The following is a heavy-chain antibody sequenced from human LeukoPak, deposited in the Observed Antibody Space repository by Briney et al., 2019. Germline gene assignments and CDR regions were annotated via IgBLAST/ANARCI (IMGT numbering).Heavy chain of an antibody. Sequence: PGGCLRLSCAASGFTFSSYWMSWVRQAPGKGLEWVANIKQDGSEKYYVDSVKGRFTISRDNAKNSLYLQMNSLRAEDTAVYYCARLYCSGGSCYSDWGQGTLVTVSS. CDR2: IKQDGSEK. V-gene: IGHV3-7*05. J-gene: IGHJ4*02. D-gene: IGHD2-15*01. CDR1: GFTFSSYW. CDR3: ARLYCSGGSCYSD.